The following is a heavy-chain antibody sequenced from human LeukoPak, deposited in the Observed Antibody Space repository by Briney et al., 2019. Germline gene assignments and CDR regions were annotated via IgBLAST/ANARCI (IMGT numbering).Heavy chain of an antibody. CDR3: ARDPQRWQQLPHYWYLDL. Sequence: GGSLRLTCAASRSLFTTYGIHWARQAPGKGLEWVAVISFDGSNTFYTDSVKGRFTVSRDDSKNMVYLQMNSLRNDDTAVYHCARDPQRWQQLPHYWYLDLWGRGTLVTVSS. J-gene: IGHJ2*01. V-gene: IGHV3-30*13. CDR1: RSLFTTYG. CDR2: ISFDGSNT. D-gene: IGHD5-24*01.